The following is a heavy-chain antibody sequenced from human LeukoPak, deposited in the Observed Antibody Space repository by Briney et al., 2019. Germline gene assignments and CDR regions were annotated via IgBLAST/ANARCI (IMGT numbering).Heavy chain of an antibody. D-gene: IGHD2-2*01. J-gene: IGHJ4*02. V-gene: IGHV3-30*18. CDR3: AKDRCSSTSCYAPLGY. CDR1: GFTFSSYA. Sequence: GGSLRLSCAASGFTFSSYAMSWVRQAPGKGLEWVAVISYDGSNKYYADSVKGRFTISRDNSKNTLYLQMNSLRAEDTAVYYCAKDRCSSTSCYAPLGYWGQGTLVTVSS. CDR2: ISYDGSNK.